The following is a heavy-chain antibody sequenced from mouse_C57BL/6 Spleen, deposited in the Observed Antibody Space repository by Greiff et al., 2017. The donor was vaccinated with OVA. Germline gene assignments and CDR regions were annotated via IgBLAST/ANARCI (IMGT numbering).Heavy chain of an antibody. D-gene: IGHD2-4*01. V-gene: IGHV5-9*01. Sequence: EVKLMESGGGLVKPGGSLKLSCAASGFTFSSYTMSWVRQTPEKRLEWVATISGGGGNTYYPDSVKGRFTISRDNAKNTLYLQMSSLMSEDTALYYCAAIYDYVWFAYWGKGTLVTVSA. CDR1: GFTFSSYT. J-gene: IGHJ3*01. CDR2: ISGGGGNT. CDR3: AAIYDYVWFAY.